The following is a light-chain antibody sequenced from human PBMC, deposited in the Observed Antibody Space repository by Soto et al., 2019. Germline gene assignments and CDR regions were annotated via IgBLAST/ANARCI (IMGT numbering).Light chain of an antibody. CDR2: WAS. V-gene: IGKV4-1*01. Sequence: DIVMTQSPDSLAVSLGERATINCKSSQSVLYSSNNKNYLAWYQQKPGQPPKLLIYWASTRESGVPDRFSGSGSGTDFTLTSSSLQAEDVEVYYCQQYYSTPRTFGQVTKVEIK. CDR3: QQYYSTPRT. J-gene: IGKJ1*01. CDR1: QSVLYSSNNKNY.